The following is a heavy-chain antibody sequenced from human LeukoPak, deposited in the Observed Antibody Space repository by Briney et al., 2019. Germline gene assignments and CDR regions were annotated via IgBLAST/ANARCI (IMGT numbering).Heavy chain of an antibody. Sequence: PSETLSLTCAVYGGSFSGYYWSWTRQPPGKGLEWIGEINHSGSTNYNPSLKSRVTISVDTSKNQFSLKLSSVTAADTAVYYCARPTRELLYLCAFDIWGQGTMVTVSS. J-gene: IGHJ3*02. V-gene: IGHV4-34*01. CDR3: ARPTRELLYLCAFDI. D-gene: IGHD1-26*01. CDR1: GGSFSGYY. CDR2: INHSGST.